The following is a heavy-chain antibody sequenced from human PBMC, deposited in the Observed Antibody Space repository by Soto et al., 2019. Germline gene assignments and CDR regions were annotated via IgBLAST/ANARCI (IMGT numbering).Heavy chain of an antibody. CDR3: AKDEPFTFYYGSGSYPYYGVDV. V-gene: IGHV3-30*18. CDR1: GLTFSSYG. CDR2: ISYDGSNK. Sequence: PGGSLRLSCAASGLTFSSYGMHWVRQAPGKGLEWVAVISYDGSNKYYADSVKGRFTISRDNSKNTLYLQMNSLRAEDTAVYYCAKDEPFTFYYGSGSYPYYGVDVWGQGTTVTVSS. J-gene: IGHJ6*02. D-gene: IGHD3-10*01.